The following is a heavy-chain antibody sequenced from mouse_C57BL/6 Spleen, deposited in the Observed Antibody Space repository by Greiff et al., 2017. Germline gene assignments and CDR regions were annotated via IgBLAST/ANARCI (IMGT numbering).Heavy chain of an antibody. Sequence: VQLQQPGAELVKPGASVKLSCKASGYTFTSYWMHWVKQRPGQGLEWIGMIHPNSGSTNYNEKFKSKATLTVDKSSSTAYMQLSSLTSEDSAVXYCARSSIYYTMDYWGQGTSVTVSS. CDR1: GYTFTSYW. V-gene: IGHV1-64*01. J-gene: IGHJ4*01. CDR2: IHPNSGST. CDR3: ARSSIYYTMDY.